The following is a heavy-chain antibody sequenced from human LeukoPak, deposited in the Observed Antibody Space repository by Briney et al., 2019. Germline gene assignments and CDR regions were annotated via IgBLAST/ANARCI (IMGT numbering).Heavy chain of an antibody. J-gene: IGHJ4*02. D-gene: IGHD6-6*01. Sequence: PSETLSLTCTVSGGSISSYYWSWIRQPPGKGLEWIGYIYDSGSTYYNPSLKSRVTISVDTSKNQFSLKLSSVTAADTAVYYCARGRSSDYWGQGTLVTVSS. CDR2: IYDSGST. CDR1: GGSISSYY. V-gene: IGHV4-59*12. CDR3: ARGRSSDY.